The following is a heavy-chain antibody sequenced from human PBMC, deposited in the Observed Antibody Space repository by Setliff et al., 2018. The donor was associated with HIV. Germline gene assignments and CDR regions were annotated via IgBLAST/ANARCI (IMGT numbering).Heavy chain of an antibody. Sequence: GGSLRLSCAASGLSITDHYMDWVRQAPGKGLEWVGRIRETTKYAASIKDRFTISRDVSQNSLALQMNSLKTEDTAVYYCALYFWGHCFDYWGQGTLVTVSS. J-gene: IGHJ4*02. D-gene: IGHD3-16*01. CDR1: GLSITDHY. CDR3: ALYFWGHCFDY. V-gene: IGHV3-72*01. CDR2: IRETT.